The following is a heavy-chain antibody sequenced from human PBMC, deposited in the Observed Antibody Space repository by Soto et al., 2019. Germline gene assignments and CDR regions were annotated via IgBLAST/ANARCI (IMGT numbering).Heavy chain of an antibody. CDR3: ARQLRDQEYYFDS. V-gene: IGHV4-39*01. D-gene: IGHD2-2*01. J-gene: IGHJ4*02. CDR2: IYFSGST. CDR1: GGSISSSGYY. Sequence: QLQLQESGPGLVKPSETLSLTCTVSGGSISSSGYYWGWIRQPPGKGLECIGSIYFSGSTYYNPSLKSRVTISVDRSKNQFSLKLTSVTAADTAIYYCARQLRDQEYYFDSWGQGTLVTVSS.